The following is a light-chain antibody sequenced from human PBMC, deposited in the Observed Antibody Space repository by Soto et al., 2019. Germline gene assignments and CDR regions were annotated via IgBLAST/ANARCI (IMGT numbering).Light chain of an antibody. CDR1: QSILSSSDNMNY. J-gene: IGKJ4*01. CDR2: WAS. V-gene: IGKV4-1*01. Sequence: DIVMTQSPDSLAVSLVERATINCKSSQSILSSSDNMNYLAWFQHKPGKPPKMVIYWASTRQSGVPYRFSGSGSGKSFNLTISSLQAEDVAVYYCQQSYGSPLTFGGGTKVEIK. CDR3: QQSYGSPLT.